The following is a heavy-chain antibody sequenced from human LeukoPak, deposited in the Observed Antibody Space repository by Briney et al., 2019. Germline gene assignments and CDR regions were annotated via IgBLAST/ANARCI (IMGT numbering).Heavy chain of an antibody. CDR1: GGSISSNTYY. CDR3: ATSGGDY. Sequence: PSETLSLTCTVSGGSISSNTYYWGWIRQPPGKGLEWIGSIYYSGSTYYNPSLKSRVTISVDTSKNQFSLKLSSVTAADTAVYYCATSGGDYWGQGTLVTVSS. V-gene: IGHV4-39*01. J-gene: IGHJ4*02. CDR2: IYYSGST. D-gene: IGHD6-25*01.